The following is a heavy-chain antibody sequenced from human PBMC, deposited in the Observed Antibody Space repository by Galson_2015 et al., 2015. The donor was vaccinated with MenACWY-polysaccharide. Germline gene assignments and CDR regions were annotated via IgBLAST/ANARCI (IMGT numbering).Heavy chain of an antibody. J-gene: IGHJ4*02. D-gene: IGHD2-2*01. CDR2: IGGVDPAT. CDR1: GFAFSGNA. CDR3: ARAFDIVVVPAGS. Sequence: LRLSCAASGFAFSGNAMSWVRLAPGKGLEWVSTIGGVDPATYYADSVKGRFTISRDDSKNTLSLQLNSLRVEDTAVFYCARAFDIVVVPAGSWGQGTLVTVSS. V-gene: IGHV3-23*01.